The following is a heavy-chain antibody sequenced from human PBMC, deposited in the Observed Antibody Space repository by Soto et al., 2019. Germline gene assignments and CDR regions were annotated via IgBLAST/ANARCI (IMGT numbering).Heavy chain of an antibody. CDR3: AKGIVVVVAPKGDYFDY. CDR2: ISGSGGST. J-gene: IGHJ4*02. V-gene: IGHV3-23*01. Sequence: GSLRLSCAASGFTFSSYAMSWVRQAPGKGLEWVSAISGSGGSTYYADSVKGRFTISRDNSKNTLYLQMNSLRAEDTAVYYCAKGIVVVVAPKGDYFDYWGQGTLVTVSS. D-gene: IGHD2-15*01. CDR1: GFTFSSYA.